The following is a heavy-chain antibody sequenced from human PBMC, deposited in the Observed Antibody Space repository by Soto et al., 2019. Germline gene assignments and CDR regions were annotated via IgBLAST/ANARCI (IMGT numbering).Heavy chain of an antibody. CDR1: GFTFSDFY. CDR3: ARDRDTYGHGFFDS. D-gene: IGHD5-18*01. J-gene: IGHJ4*02. V-gene: IGHV3-11*05. Sequence: PCGSLRLSCAASGFTFSDFYMTWIRQAPGKGLEWVSHISSSSSHTNYADSVKGRFTVSRDNANNSLYLEMNNLRADDTAVYFCARDRDTYGHGFFDSWGQGTLVNVSS. CDR2: ISSSSSHT.